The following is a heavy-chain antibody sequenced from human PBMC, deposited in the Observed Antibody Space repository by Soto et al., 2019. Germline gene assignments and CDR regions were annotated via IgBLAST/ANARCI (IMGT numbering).Heavy chain of an antibody. J-gene: IGHJ4*02. CDR2: ISGSGGST. D-gene: IGHD1-26*01. Sequence: GGSLRLSCAASGFTFSSYAMSWVRQAPGKGLEWVSAISGSGGSTYYADSVKGRFTISRDNSKNTLYLQMNSLRAEDTAVYYCAKDIGSLVGATTFDYWGQGTLVTVSS. CDR3: AKDIGSLVGATTFDY. V-gene: IGHV3-23*01. CDR1: GFTFSSYA.